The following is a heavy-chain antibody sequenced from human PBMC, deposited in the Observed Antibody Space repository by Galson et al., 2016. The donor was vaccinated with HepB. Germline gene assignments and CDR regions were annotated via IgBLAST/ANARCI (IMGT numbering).Heavy chain of an antibody. V-gene: IGHV3-23*01. CDR2: VSGSASSV. CDR1: GFTLGHSA. D-gene: IGHD1-26*01. J-gene: IGHJ2*01. CDR3: ARDSGSFPWYFDL. Sequence: SLRLSCAASGFTLGHSAMTWVRQAPGKGLAWVAVVSGSASSVYYAGSVKGRFTISRDNSMNTLYLALHRMRDEDTATYFCARDSGSFPWYFDLWGRGTLVPGSS.